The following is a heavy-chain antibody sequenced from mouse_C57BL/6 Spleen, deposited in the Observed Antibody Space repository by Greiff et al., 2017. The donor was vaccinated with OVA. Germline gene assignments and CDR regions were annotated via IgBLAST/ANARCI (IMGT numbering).Heavy chain of an antibody. D-gene: IGHD3-2*02. CDR2: INPNNGGT. CDR1: GYTFTDYN. V-gene: IGHV1-22*01. J-gene: IGHJ4*01. CDR3: ARSGYAPRAMDY. Sequence: EVKLVESGPELVKPGASVKMSCKASGYTFTDYNMHWVKQSHGKSLEWIGYINPNNGGTSYNQKFKGKATLTVNKSSSTAYMELRSLTSEDSAVYYCARSGYAPRAMDYWGQGTSVTVSS.